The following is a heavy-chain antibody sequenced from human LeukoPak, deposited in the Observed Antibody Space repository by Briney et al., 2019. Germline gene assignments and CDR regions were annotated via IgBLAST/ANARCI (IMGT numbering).Heavy chain of an antibody. Sequence: SETLSLTCTVSGGSISSSSYYWGWIRQPPGKGLECIGSIYYSGSTYYNPSLKSRVTISVDTSKNQFSLKLSSVTAADTAVYYCARDSTYYYDSSGGNFDYWGQGTLVTVSS. CDR3: ARDSTYYYDSSGGNFDY. CDR2: IYYSGST. CDR1: GGSISSSSYY. J-gene: IGHJ4*02. D-gene: IGHD3-22*01. V-gene: IGHV4-39*07.